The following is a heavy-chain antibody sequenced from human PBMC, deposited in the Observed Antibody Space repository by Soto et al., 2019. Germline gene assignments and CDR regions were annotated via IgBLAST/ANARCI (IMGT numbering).Heavy chain of an antibody. V-gene: IGHV4-31*03. CDR1: GGSITSAPYT. Sequence: QVQLQESGPGLVKPSQTLSLTCTVSGGSITSAPYTWSWIRQRPGEGLQWIGYISYSGSTYYNPSLEGRVTLAPDTSKNQYSLNLSSVAAPVTPVFYCEWMVGLWGQGTLVTLSS. CDR2: ISYSGST. D-gene: IGHD6-19*01. CDR3: EWMVGL. J-gene: IGHJ4*02.